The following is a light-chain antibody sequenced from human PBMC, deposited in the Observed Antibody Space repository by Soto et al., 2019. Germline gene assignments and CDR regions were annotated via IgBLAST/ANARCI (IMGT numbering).Light chain of an antibody. CDR1: QSIANY. J-gene: IGKJ1*01. Sequence: DIQMTQSPSSLSASVGDRITITCRASQSIANYLNWYQHKPGPAPKLLIYAASNLQNGVPSGFSGSGSGTDFTLTITSLQPEDFATYFCQQSYNTPGTFGHGTKVEI. V-gene: IGKV1-39*01. CDR2: AAS. CDR3: QQSYNTPGT.